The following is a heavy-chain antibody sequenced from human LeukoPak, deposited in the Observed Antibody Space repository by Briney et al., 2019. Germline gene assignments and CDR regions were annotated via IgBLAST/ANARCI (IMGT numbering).Heavy chain of an antibody. CDR3: ARDRGSGWYDY. D-gene: IGHD6-19*01. V-gene: IGHV3-21*01. J-gene: IGHJ4*02. CDR2: ISSSSSYI. CDR1: GFSFSSYG. Sequence: GGSLRLSCAASGFSFSSYGMSWVRQAPGKGLEWVSSISSSSSYIYYADSVKGRFTISRDNAKNSLYLQMNSLRAEDTAVYYCARDRGSGWYDYWGQGTLVTVSS.